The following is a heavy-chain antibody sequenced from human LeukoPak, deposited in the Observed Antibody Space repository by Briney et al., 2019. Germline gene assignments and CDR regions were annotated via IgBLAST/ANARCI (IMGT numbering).Heavy chain of an antibody. V-gene: IGHV3-66*01. J-gene: IGHJ6*02. Sequence: GGSLGLSCAVSGFTVSSNYMNWVRQAPGKGLEWVSVIYGGGTTYYADSVKGKFTISRDNSKNTLYLQMNSLRVEDTAVYYCARDRVETAMGPQFRTYYYYGMDVWGQGTTVTVSS. CDR3: ARDRVETAMGPQFRTYYYYGMDV. D-gene: IGHD5-18*01. CDR2: IYGGGTT. CDR1: GFTVSSNY.